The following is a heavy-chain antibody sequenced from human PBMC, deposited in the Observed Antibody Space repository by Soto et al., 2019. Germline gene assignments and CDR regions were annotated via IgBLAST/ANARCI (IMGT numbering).Heavy chain of an antibody. CDR1: GGSFSGYY. V-gene: IGHV4-34*01. CDR2: INHSGST. CDR3: ARGSLSSRRDGYKSPLDY. Sequence: SETLSLTCAVYGGSFSGYYWSWIRQPPGKGLEWIGEINHSGSTNYNPSLKSRVTISVDTSKNQFSLKLSSVTAAATAVYYCARGSLSSRRDGYKSPLDYWGQGTLVTVSS. J-gene: IGHJ4*02. D-gene: IGHD5-12*01.